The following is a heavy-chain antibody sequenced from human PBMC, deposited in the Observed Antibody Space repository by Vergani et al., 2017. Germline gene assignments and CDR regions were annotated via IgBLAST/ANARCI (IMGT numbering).Heavy chain of an antibody. D-gene: IGHD2-15*01. CDR3: AKTPSRYCSGGSCYSIGR. Sequence: QVQLVESEGGVVQPGRSLRLSCAASGFTFSSYGMHWVRQAPGKGLEWVAVISYDGSNKYYADSVKGRFTISRDNSKNTLYLQMNSLRAEDTAVYYCAKTPSRYCSGGSCYSIGRWGQGTLVTVSS. V-gene: IGHV3-30*18. CDR1: GFTFSSYG. J-gene: IGHJ4*02. CDR2: ISYDGSNK.